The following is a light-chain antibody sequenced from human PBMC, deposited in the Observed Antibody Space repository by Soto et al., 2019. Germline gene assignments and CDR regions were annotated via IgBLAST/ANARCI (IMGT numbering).Light chain of an antibody. V-gene: IGKV1-39*01. Sequence: DIQMTQSPSSLSASVGDRVTITCRASQSISSDLNWYQQRAGKAPKFLIYVASSLQSGVPSRFSGSGSGTDFTLTISSLQPEDFATYYCQQSYSAPPTFGQGTKVEIK. CDR1: QSISSD. CDR2: VAS. J-gene: IGKJ1*01. CDR3: QQSYSAPPT.